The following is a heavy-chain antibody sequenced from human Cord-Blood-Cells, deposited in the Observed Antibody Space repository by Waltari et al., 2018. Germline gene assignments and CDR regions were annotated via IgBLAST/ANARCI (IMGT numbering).Heavy chain of an antibody. Sequence: QLQLQESGPGLVKPSETLSLTCTVSGGSISSSSYHWGWIRQPPRKGLEWIGSIYYSGSTYYNPSLKSRVTISVDTSKNQFSLKLSSVTAADTAVYYCARLKGQYWAAAGYYFDYWGQGTLVTVSS. CDR3: ARLKGQYWAAAGYYFDY. J-gene: IGHJ4*02. V-gene: IGHV4-39*01. CDR1: GGSISSSSYH. CDR2: IYYSGST. D-gene: IGHD6-13*01.